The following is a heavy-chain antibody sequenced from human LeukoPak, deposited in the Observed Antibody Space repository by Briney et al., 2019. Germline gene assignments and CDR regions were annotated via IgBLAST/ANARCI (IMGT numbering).Heavy chain of an antibody. CDR2: ISAYNGNT. CDR1: GYTFTSYG. D-gene: IGHD4-17*01. Sequence: ASVKVSCKASGYTFTSYGISWVRQAPGQGLEWTGWISAYNGNTNYAQKLQGRVTMTTDTSTSTAYMELRSLRSDDTAVYYCARVKRPCVELRCPSVGGPFDYWGQGTLVTVSS. CDR3: ARVKRPCVELRCPSVGGPFDY. J-gene: IGHJ4*02. V-gene: IGHV1-18*04.